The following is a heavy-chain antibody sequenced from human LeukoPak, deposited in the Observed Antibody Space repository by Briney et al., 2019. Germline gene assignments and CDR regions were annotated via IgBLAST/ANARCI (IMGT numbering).Heavy chain of an antibody. J-gene: IGHJ4*02. Sequence: PSETLSLTCTVSGGSISSSSYYWGWIRQPPGKGLEWIGSIYYSGSTYYNPSLKSRVTISVDTSKSQFSLRLSSVTAADTAVYYCARPLSYSTSSLWGFWGQGTVVAVSS. V-gene: IGHV4-39*01. CDR2: IYYSGST. CDR1: GGSISSSSYY. D-gene: IGHD6-6*01. CDR3: ARPLSYSTSSLWGF.